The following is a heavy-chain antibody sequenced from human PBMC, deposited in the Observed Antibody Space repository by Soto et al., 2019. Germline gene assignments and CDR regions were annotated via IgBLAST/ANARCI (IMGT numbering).Heavy chain of an antibody. D-gene: IGHD3-9*01. CDR1: GFIFDDYA. V-gene: IGHV3-9*01. J-gene: IGHJ6*02. CDR2: ITWNSGKV. Sequence: GGSLRLSCAASGFIFDDYAMHWVRQVPGKGLEWVSGITWNSGKVVYADSVKGRFTISRDNAKNSLYLQMSSLRSDDTAVYYCVKDFLCSRDTCFPGYSVYGMYVWGQGATVTVSS. CDR3: VKDFLCSRDTCFPGYSVYGMYV.